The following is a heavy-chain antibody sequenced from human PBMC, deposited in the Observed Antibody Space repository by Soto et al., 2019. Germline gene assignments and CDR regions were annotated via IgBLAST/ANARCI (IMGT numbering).Heavy chain of an antibody. J-gene: IGHJ4*02. V-gene: IGHV4-30-4*01. Sequence: SETLSLTCTVSGGSISSGDYYWSWIRQPPAKGLEWIGYIYYSGSTYYNPSLKSRVTISVDTSKNQFSLKLSSVTAADTAVYYCAREVRFGGFDYWGQGTLVTVSS. CDR1: GGSISSGDYY. CDR3: AREVRFGGFDY. CDR2: IYYSGST. D-gene: IGHD3-10*01.